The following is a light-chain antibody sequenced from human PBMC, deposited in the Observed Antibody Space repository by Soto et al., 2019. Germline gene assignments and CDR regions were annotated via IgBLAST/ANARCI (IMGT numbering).Light chain of an antibody. CDR2: DVS. Sequence: SSETVYISQSATSSCTGTGSDVGGYNYVSWYQQHPGKAPKLMISDVSNRPSGVSNRFSGSKSGNTASLTISGLQAEDEADYYCSSYSSSSTPYLFGSGTKVTVL. CDR1: GSDVGGYNY. J-gene: IGLJ1*01. CDR3: SSYSSSSTPYL. V-gene: IGLV2-14*03.